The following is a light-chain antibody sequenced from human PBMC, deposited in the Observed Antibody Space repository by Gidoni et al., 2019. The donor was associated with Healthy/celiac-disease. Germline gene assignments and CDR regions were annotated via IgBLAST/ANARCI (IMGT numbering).Light chain of an antibody. CDR2: DVS. CDR1: SSDVGGYNY. CDR3: SSYTSSSSWV. J-gene: IGLJ1*01. Sequence: QSALTQPASVSGSPGQSITISCTGTSSDVGGYNYVSWYPQNPGKAPKLMIYDVSNRPSGVSNRFSGSKSGNTASLTISGLQAEDEADYYCSSYTSSSSWVFGTGTKVTVL. V-gene: IGLV2-14*01.